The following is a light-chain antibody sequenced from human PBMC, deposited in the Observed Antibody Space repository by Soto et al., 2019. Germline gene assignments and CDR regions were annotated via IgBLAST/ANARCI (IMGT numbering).Light chain of an antibody. CDR2: GAS. CDR1: QSVSSSY. J-gene: IGKJ1*01. V-gene: IGKV3-15*01. CDR3: HQYNFWPT. Sequence: ILLTQSPGTLSLSPGERATLSCRASQSVSSSYLAWYLQKPGHAPSLLIHGASTRATGIPARLSGSGSGTAFTLTISSLHSEDYAVYYCHQYNFWPTFGQGTKVDIK.